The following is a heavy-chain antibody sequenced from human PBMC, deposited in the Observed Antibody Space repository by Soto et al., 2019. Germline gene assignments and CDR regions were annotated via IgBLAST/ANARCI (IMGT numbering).Heavy chain of an antibody. CDR2: IIPIFGTA. CDR3: ATQRHGGSGWNWFDP. CDR1: GGTFSSYA. D-gene: IGHD6-19*01. V-gene: IGHV1-69*13. Sequence: ASVKVSCKASGGTFSSYAISWVRQAPGQGLEWMGGIIPIFGTANYAQKFQGRVTITADESTSTAYMELSSLRSEDTAVYYCATQRHGGSGWNWFDPWGQGTLVTVSS. J-gene: IGHJ5*02.